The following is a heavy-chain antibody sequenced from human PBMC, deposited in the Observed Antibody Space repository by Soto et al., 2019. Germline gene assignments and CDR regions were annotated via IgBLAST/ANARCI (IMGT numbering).Heavy chain of an antibody. CDR1: GYSFTSYW. D-gene: IGHD6-13*01. CDR3: AVFYSSSWSPFDY. CDR2: IYPGDSDT. J-gene: IGHJ4*02. Sequence: PGESLKISCKGSGYSFTSYWIGWVRQMPGKGLEWMGIIYPGDSDTRYSPSFQGQVTISADKSISTAYLQWSSLKASDTAMYYCAVFYSSSWSPFDYWGQGTLVTVSS. V-gene: IGHV5-51*01.